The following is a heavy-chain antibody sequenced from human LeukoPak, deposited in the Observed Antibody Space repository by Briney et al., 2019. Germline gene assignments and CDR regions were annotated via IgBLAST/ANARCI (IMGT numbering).Heavy chain of an antibody. V-gene: IGHV1-2*02. CDR1: GYTFTGYY. J-gene: IGHJ3*02. D-gene: IGHD3-10*01. Sequence: PGASVKVSCKASGYTFTGYYMHWVRQAPGQGLEWMGWFNPNSGGTNYAQKIQGRIAMTRDTSMSTVYMELSGLRSDDTAVYYCAKDLRSSESYRGGDAFDIWGQGTMVTVSS. CDR2: FNPNSGGT. CDR3: AKDLRSSESYRGGDAFDI.